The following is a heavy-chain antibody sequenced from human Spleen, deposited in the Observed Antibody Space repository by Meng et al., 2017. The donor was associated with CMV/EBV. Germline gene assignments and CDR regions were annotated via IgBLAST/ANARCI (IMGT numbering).Heavy chain of an antibody. CDR2: IWYDGSIK. D-gene: IGHD6-6*01. CDR3: AKDRPPRIAPHYGMDV. CDR1: GFSFSSYG. J-gene: IGHJ6*02. V-gene: IGHV3-33*06. Sequence: GESLKISCVASGFSFSSYGIHWVRQAPGKGLEWVAVIWYDGSIKYYADSMKGRFTISRDNAKNTLFLQMNSLRVEDTAVYYCAKDRPPRIAPHYGMDVWGQGTTVTVSS.